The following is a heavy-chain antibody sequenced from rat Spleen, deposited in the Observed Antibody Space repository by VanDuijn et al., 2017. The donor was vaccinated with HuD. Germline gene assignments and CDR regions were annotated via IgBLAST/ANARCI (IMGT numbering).Heavy chain of an antibody. CDR1: GFTFSAYG. Sequence: EVQLVESGGGLVQPGRSLKLSCAASGFTFSAYGLAWVLQAPTRGLEWVASISYEGSSTYYGDSVKGRFTISRDNAKSTLYLQMNSLRSEDTATYYCARSYIGTTLDYWGQGVMVTVSS. J-gene: IGHJ2*01. D-gene: IGHD1-5*01. CDR2: ISYEGSST. CDR3: ARSYIGTTLDY. V-gene: IGHV5-22*01.